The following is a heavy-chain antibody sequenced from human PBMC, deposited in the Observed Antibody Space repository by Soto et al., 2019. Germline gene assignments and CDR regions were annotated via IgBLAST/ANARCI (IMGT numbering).Heavy chain of an antibody. Sequence: QVQQVQSGTEVKKPGASVKVSCKASGYSFSNYGFSWVRQAPGQGLEWMGWISAYNGNTNYAQKLQGRVTMSTDTSTRTAYMELRSLRSDDTAVYYCAREGLGIYYYNGMDVWGQGTTVSVSS. J-gene: IGHJ6*02. CDR1: GYSFSNYG. V-gene: IGHV1-18*01. CDR2: ISAYNGNT. D-gene: IGHD7-27*01. CDR3: AREGLGIYYYNGMDV.